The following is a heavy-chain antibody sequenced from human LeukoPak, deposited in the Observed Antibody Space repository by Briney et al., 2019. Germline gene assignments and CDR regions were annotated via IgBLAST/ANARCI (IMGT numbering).Heavy chain of an antibody. J-gene: IGHJ4*02. Sequence: GGSLRLSCAASGFTFSSYAMSWVRQAPGKGLEWVSAISGSGGSTYYADSVKGRFTISRDNSKNTLYLQMNSLRAEDRAVYYCAKDLYSSSWSYFDYWGQGTLVTVSS. CDR1: GFTFSSYA. CDR2: ISGSGGST. D-gene: IGHD6-13*01. CDR3: AKDLYSSSWSYFDY. V-gene: IGHV3-23*01.